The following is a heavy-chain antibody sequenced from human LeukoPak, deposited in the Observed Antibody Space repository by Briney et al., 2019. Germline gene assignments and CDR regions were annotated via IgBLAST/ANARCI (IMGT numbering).Heavy chain of an antibody. D-gene: IGHD4-17*01. Sequence: GGSLRLSCAASGFTFSSYAMSWVRQAPGKGLEWVSAISGSGGSTYYADSVEGRFTISRDNSKNTLYLQMNSLRAEDTAVYYCAKGRTRGATVTAFDYWGQGTLVTVSS. J-gene: IGHJ4*02. CDR2: ISGSGGST. V-gene: IGHV3-23*01. CDR3: AKGRTRGATVTAFDY. CDR1: GFTFSSYA.